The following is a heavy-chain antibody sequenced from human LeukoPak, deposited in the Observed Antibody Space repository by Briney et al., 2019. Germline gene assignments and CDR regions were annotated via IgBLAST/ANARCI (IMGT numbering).Heavy chain of an antibody. V-gene: IGHV3-21*01. CDR2: ISSSSSYI. D-gene: IGHD3-3*01. Sequence: GSLRLSCAASGFTFSSYSMNWVRQAPGKGLEWVSSISSSSSYIYYADSVKGRFTISRDNAKNSLYLQMNSLRAEVTAVYYCARAYYDFWSGYYGIELFDYWGQGTLVTVSS. J-gene: IGHJ4*02. CDR1: GFTFSSYS. CDR3: ARAYYDFWSGYYGIELFDY.